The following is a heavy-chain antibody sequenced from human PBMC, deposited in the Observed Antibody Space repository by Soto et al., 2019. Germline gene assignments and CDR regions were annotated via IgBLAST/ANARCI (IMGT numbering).Heavy chain of an antibody. D-gene: IGHD1-26*01. V-gene: IGHV3-21*01. CDR1: GFTFSSYS. CDR3: ARDGSWELLQLDY. Sequence: GGSLRLSCAASGFTFSSYSMNWVRQAPGEGLEWVSSISSSSSYIYYADSVKGRFTISRDNAKNSLYLQMNSLRAEDTAVYYCARDGSWELLQLDYWGQGTLVTVS. CDR2: ISSSSSYI. J-gene: IGHJ4*02.